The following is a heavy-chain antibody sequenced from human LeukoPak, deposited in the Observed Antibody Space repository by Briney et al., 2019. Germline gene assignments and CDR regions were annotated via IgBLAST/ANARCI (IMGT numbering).Heavy chain of an antibody. CDR3: AKGGYYDILPGYLDWFDP. CDR2: IIPIFGTA. Sequence: SVKVSCKASGGTFSSYAISWVRQAPGQGLEWMGRIIPIFGTANYAQKFQGRVTITTDESTSTAYMELSSLRSEDTAVYYCAKGGYYDILPGYLDWFDPWGQGTLVTVSS. CDR1: GGTFSSYA. V-gene: IGHV1-69*05. J-gene: IGHJ5*02. D-gene: IGHD3-9*01.